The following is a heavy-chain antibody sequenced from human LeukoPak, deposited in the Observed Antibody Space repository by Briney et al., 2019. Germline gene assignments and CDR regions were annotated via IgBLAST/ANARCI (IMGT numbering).Heavy chain of an antibody. CDR1: GGSISSYY. CDR3: AGETTPYNMDV. J-gene: IGHJ6*03. D-gene: IGHD4-11*01. Sequence: SSETLSLTCTVSGGSISSYYWSWIRQPPGKGLEWIGYIYYSGSTNYNPSLKSRVTISVDTSKNQFSLKLSSVTAADTAVYYCAGETTPYNMDVWGKGTTVTVSS. V-gene: IGHV4-59*01. CDR2: IYYSGST.